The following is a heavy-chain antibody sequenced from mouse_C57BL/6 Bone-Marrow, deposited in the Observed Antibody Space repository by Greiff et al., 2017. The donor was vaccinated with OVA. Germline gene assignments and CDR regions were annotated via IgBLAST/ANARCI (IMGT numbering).Heavy chain of an antibody. V-gene: IGHV1-39*01. Sequence: VQLQQSGPELVKPGASVKISCKASGYSFTDYNMNWVKQSKGKSLEWIGVINTNYGTTSYNQKFKGKATLTVYQSSSTAYMQLNSLTSEDSAVYYCARSNTTAGNWGQGTTLTVSS. J-gene: IGHJ2*01. CDR2: INTNYGTT. D-gene: IGHD1-2*01. CDR1: GYSFTDYN. CDR3: ARSNTTAGN.